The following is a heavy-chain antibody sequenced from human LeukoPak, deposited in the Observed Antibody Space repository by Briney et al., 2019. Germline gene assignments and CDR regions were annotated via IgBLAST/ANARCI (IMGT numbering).Heavy chain of an antibody. J-gene: IGHJ4*02. CDR2: INPNSGGT. CDR3: ASQGEGYNWNTDLDY. D-gene: IGHD1/OR15-1a*01. CDR1: GYTFTGYY. Sequence: ASVKVSCKASGYTFTGYYMHWVRQAPGQGLEWTGWINPNSGGTNYAQKFQGRVTMTRDTSISTAYMELSRLRSDDTAVYYCASQGEGYNWNTDLDYWGQGTLVTVSS. V-gene: IGHV1-2*02.